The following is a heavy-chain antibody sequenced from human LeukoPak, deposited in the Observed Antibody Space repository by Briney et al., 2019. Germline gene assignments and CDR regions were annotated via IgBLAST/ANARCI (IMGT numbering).Heavy chain of an antibody. Sequence: GGSLRLSCAASGFTFSSYAMSWVRQAPGKGLEWVSAISGSGGSTYYADSVKGRFTISRDNAKNSPYLQMNSLRAEDTALYYCARAGGTTGTTHYYYMDVWGKGTTVTVSS. CDR2: ISGSGGST. V-gene: IGHV3-23*01. CDR1: GFTFSSYA. D-gene: IGHD1-1*01. CDR3: ARAGGTTGTTHYYYMDV. J-gene: IGHJ6*03.